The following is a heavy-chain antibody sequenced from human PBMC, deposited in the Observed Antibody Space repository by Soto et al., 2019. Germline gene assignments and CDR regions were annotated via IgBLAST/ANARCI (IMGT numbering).Heavy chain of an antibody. CDR2: ISGSGGST. V-gene: IGHV3-23*01. D-gene: IGHD2-15*01. CDR3: AKDPLWAVVVVAATTDFDY. J-gene: IGHJ4*02. Sequence: GGSLRLSCAASGFTFSSYAMSWVRQAPGKGLEWVSAISGSGGSTYYADSAKGRFTISRDNSKNTLYLQMNSLRAEDTAVYYCAKDPLWAVVVVAATTDFDYWGQGTLVTVSS. CDR1: GFTFSSYA.